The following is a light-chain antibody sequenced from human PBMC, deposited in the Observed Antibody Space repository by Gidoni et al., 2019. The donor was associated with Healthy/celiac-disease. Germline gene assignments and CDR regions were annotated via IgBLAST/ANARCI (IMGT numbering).Light chain of an antibody. CDR1: QSISSW. CDR2: DAS. CDR3: QQYNSYPYT. Sequence: DIQMTQSPSTLSASVGDRVTITCRASQSISSWLAWYQQKPGKAPKLLIYDASSLESGVPSRFNGSGSGTEFTLTISSLQPDDFATYYCQQYNSYPYTFGQXTKLEIK. V-gene: IGKV1-5*01. J-gene: IGKJ2*01.